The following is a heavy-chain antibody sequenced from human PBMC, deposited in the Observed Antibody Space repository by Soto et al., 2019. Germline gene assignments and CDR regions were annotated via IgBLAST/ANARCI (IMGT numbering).Heavy chain of an antibody. CDR3: AKVMYTWNDVAAFDS. CDR1: RFTFSNFA. Sequence: GGSLRLSCAASRFTFSNFAMSWVRQAPGKGLEWISSIGVSEGSTYYTDSVRGRFTISRDNSKNTLYLQMNSLRVEDTALYYCAKVMYTWNDVAAFDSWGQGTLVTVSS. V-gene: IGHV3-23*01. D-gene: IGHD1-1*01. J-gene: IGHJ4*02. CDR2: IGVSEGST.